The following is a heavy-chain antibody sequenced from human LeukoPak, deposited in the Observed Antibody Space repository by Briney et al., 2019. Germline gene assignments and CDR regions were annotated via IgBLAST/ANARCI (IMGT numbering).Heavy chain of an antibody. CDR1: GGSIGSGGYY. CDR2: IYSSGST. CDR3: ARGRSAAGNFDY. D-gene: IGHD6-13*01. J-gene: IGHJ4*02. Sequence: SQTLSLTCAVSGGSIGSGGYYWSWIRHQPGKGLEWIGYIYSSGSTDYNPSLKSRLAISVDTPKNQFPLKVTSVTAADTAVYYCARGRSAAGNFDYWGQGTLVTVSS. V-gene: IGHV4-31*11.